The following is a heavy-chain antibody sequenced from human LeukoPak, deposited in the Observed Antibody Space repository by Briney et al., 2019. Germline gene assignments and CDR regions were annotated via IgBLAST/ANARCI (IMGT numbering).Heavy chain of an antibody. CDR3: ASYLGSYYHGFDY. J-gene: IGHJ4*02. V-gene: IGHV4-30-2*01. Sequence: SETLSLTCTVSGGSISSGGYYWSWIRQPPGKGLEWIGYIYHSGSTYYNPSLKSRVTISVDRSKNQFSLKLSSVTAADTAVYYCASYLGSYYHGFDYWGQGTLVTVSS. CDR1: GGSISSGGYY. D-gene: IGHD1-26*01. CDR2: IYHSGST.